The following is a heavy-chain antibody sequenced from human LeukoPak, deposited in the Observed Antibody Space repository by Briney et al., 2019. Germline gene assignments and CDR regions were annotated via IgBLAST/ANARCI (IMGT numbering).Heavy chain of an antibody. CDR2: IKEDGSEK. CDR3: ARALKGVRRRIAGDTTFEYYYYMDV. J-gene: IGHJ6*03. Sequence: GGSLRLSCAASGFTFSSCWMSWVRQAPGKGLEWVANIKEDGSEKYYVDSVKGRFTISRDNAKNSLYLQMNSLRAEDTAVYYCARALKGVRRRIAGDTTFEYYYYMDVWGKGTTVTVSS. V-gene: IGHV3-7*01. CDR1: GFTFSSCW. D-gene: IGHD1-26*01.